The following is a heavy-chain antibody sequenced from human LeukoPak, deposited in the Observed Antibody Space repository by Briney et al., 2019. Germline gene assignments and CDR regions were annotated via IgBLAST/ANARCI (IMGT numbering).Heavy chain of an antibody. J-gene: IGHJ4*02. CDR2: ISWNSGSI. CDR3: ARENFYSY. CDR1: GFTFDDYA. D-gene: IGHD2-21*02. V-gene: IGHV3-9*01. Sequence: GGSLRLSCAASGFTFDDYAMHWVRQAPGKGLEWVSGISWNSGSIGYADSVKGRFTISRDNARNTSYLQMNSLRAEDTAVYYCARENFYSYWGQGTLVTVSS.